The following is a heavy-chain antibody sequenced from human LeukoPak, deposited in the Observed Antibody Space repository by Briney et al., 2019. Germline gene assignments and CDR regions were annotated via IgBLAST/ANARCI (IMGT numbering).Heavy chain of an antibody. CDR3: ARDLTDFWSGYYYYYMDV. Sequence: SETLSLTCTVSGGSISSGSYYWSWIRQPAGKGLEWIGRIYTSGSTNYNPSLKSRVTISVDTSKNQFSLKLSSVTAADTAVYYCARDLTDFWSGYYYYYMDVWGKGTTVTVSS. CDR1: GGSISSGSYY. D-gene: IGHD3-3*01. V-gene: IGHV4-61*02. CDR2: IYTSGST. J-gene: IGHJ6*03.